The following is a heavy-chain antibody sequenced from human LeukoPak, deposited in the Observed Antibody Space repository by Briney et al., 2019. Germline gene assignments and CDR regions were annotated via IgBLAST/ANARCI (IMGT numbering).Heavy chain of an antibody. CDR1: GYTFTRNT. D-gene: IGHD3-22*01. CDR2: VNTNTGNP. J-gene: IGHJ4*02. V-gene: IGHV7-4-1*01. Sequence: GASVKVSRKASGYTFTRNTINWVRQAPGRGLEWMGWVNTNTGNPTYAQGFTGRFVFSSDTSVSTAYLQIGSLKAEDTAVYYCVTNFDSSGYFGYWGQGTLVTVSS. CDR3: VTNFDSSGYFGY.